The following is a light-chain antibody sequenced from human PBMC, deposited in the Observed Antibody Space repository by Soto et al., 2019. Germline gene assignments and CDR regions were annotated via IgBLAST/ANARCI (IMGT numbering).Light chain of an antibody. J-gene: IGKJ5*01. CDR1: QTVTSN. CDR2: GAS. Sequence: EIVMTASPVTLSFCPCDRATLSCSPSQTVTSNYLAWYQQKPGQAPRLLIYGASTRVTGFPARFSGSGSGTEFTLTISSLQSEDFAVYYCQQYNNWPPINCGQGQRREIK. V-gene: IGKV3-15*01. CDR3: QQYNNWPPIN.